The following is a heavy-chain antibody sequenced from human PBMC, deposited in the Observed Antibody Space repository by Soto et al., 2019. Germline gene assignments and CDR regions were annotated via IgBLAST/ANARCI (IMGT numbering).Heavy chain of an antibody. V-gene: IGHV4-31*01. D-gene: IGHD2-2*01. CDR3: ARASLGYCSITSCRSNWFDP. Sequence: QVQLQDSGPGLVKPSQTLSLTCTVSGGSIRSGGYYWSWIRQHTGKGLAWIGHIYYSGSTDYNPAIKSPVTLSVDTSKKQFSPKLSSVTSAATAVYYCARASLGYCSITSCRSNWFDPWGQGTMVIVSS. CDR1: GGSIRSGGYY. CDR2: IYYSGST. J-gene: IGHJ5*02.